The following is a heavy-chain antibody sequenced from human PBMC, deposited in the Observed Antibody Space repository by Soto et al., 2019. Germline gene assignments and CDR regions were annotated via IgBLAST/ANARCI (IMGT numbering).Heavy chain of an antibody. Sequence: GGSMRLSCAASGFPITNYARHWVSTAPGKGLEWVAVISYDGSNNYYADSVKGRFTISRANSNNTLYLQMNSLRADDTAAYYCARSYYYDSSGHYSGPGYYFDYWGQGTLVTVSS. J-gene: IGHJ4*02. D-gene: IGHD3-22*01. CDR1: GFPITNYA. CDR3: ARSYYYDSSGHYSGPGYYFDY. CDR2: ISYDGSNN. V-gene: IGHV3-30-3*01.